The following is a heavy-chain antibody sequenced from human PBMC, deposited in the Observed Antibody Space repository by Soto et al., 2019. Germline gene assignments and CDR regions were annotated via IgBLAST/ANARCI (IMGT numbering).Heavy chain of an antibody. D-gene: IGHD1-1*01. Sequence: GGSLRLSCAASGFTISSNAMYWVRQAPGKGLEWVSAISDRGDTTHYADSVKGRFTISRDTSKNTLYLQLNALRADDTAVYYCAKDKPGTTYFDYWGHGTLVTV. CDR1: GFTISSNA. V-gene: IGHV3-23*01. CDR2: ISDRGDTT. CDR3: AKDKPGTTYFDY. J-gene: IGHJ4*01.